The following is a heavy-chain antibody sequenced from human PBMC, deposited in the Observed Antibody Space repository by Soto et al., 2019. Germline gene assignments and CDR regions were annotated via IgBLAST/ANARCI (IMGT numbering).Heavy chain of an antibody. V-gene: IGHV3-7*05. CDR1: GFTFSSYW. D-gene: IGHD6-19*01. CDR3: ARGIWQWHPASRY. CDR2: IKSDGSEI. Sequence: GESLKISCAASGFTFSSYWMTWVRQAPGKGLEWVAIIKSDGSEIYYVDSVKGRFTISRDNAKNSLYLQMNSLRIEDTAIYYCARGIWQWHPASRYWGQGTLVTVSS. J-gene: IGHJ4*02.